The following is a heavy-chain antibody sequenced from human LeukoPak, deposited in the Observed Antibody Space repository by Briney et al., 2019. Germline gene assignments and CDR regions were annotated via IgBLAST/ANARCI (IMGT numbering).Heavy chain of an antibody. J-gene: IGHJ4*02. D-gene: IGHD2-8*02. CDR2: IRYDGSIR. V-gene: IGHV3-30*02. Sequence: GGSLRLSCAASEFAFSSYGMHWVRQAPGKGLEWVTFIRYDGSIRYYADSVKGRFTISRDNSKNTLYLQMNSLKAEDTAVYYCAKIANTGATDYWGQGTLVTVSS. CDR3: AKIANTGATDY. CDR1: EFAFSSYG.